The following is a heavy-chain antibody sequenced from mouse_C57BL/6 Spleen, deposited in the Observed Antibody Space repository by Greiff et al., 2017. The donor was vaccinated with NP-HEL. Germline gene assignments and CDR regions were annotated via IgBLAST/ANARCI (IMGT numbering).Heavy chain of an antibody. CDR2: IDPSDSYT. CDR3: ARGSNYWYFDV. CDR1: GYTFTSYW. V-gene: IGHV1-50*01. Sequence: QVQLQQPGAELVKPGASVKLSCKASGYTFTSYWMQWVKQRPGQGLEWIGEIDPSDSYTNYNQKFKGKATLTVDTSSSIAYMQLSSLTSEDSAVYYCARGSNYWYFDVWGTGTTVTVSS. J-gene: IGHJ1*03. D-gene: IGHD2-5*01.